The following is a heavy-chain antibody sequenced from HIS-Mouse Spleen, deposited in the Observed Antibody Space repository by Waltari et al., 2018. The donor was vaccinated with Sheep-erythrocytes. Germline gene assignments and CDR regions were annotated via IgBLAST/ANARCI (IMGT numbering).Heavy chain of an antibody. CDR3: AKPVGATKAFDY. Sequence: CVAVISYDGSNKYYADSVKGRFTISRDNPKNTLYLQMNSLRAEDTAVYYCAKPVGATKAFDYWGQGTLVTVSS. D-gene: IGHD1-26*01. CDR2: ISYDGSNK. V-gene: IGHV3-30*18. J-gene: IGHJ4*02.